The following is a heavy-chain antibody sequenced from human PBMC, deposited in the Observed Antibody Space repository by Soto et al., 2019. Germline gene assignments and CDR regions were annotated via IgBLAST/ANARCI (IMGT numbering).Heavy chain of an antibody. D-gene: IGHD1-26*01. CDR2: ISGSGGST. CDR3: AKYCSGSYLKYYYYGLDV. Sequence: EVQLLESGGGLVQPGGSLRLSCAASGFTFSSYAMSWVRQAPGKGLEWVSAISGSGGSTYYADSVKGRFTISRDNPKNPLYVQMNILRAKDTAVDYLAKYCSGSYLKYYYYGLDVWGQGTTVTVSS. V-gene: IGHV3-23*01. J-gene: IGHJ6*02. CDR1: GFTFSSYA.